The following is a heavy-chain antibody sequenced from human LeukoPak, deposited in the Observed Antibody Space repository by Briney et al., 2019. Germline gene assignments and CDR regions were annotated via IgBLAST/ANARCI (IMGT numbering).Heavy chain of an antibody. CDR3: ARVPEISSSWYYGLYGSHAGYYLDY. J-gene: IGHJ4*02. V-gene: IGHV1-18*01. CDR2: ISAYNGNT. CDR1: GYTFTSYG. Sequence: ASVKVSCKASGYTFTSYGISWVRQAPGQGLEWMGWISAYNGNTNYAQKLQGRVTMTTDTSTSTAYMELRSLRSDDTAVYYCARVPEISSSWYYGLYGSHAGYYLDYWGQGTLVTVSS. D-gene: IGHD6-13*01.